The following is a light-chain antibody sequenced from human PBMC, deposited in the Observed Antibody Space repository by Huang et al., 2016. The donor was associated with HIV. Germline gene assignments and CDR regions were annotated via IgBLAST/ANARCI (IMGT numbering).Light chain of an antibody. J-gene: IGKJ4*01. V-gene: IGKV1-39*01. CDR2: AAS. CDR1: QSISSY. CDR3: QQSYSTPLT. Sequence: DIQMTQSPSSLSASVGDRVTITCRASQSISSYLNWYQQKPGKAPKLLIYAASSLQSGVPSRFSGNGSGTGFTLTISSLQPEDFATYYCQQSYSTPLTFGGGTKVEIK.